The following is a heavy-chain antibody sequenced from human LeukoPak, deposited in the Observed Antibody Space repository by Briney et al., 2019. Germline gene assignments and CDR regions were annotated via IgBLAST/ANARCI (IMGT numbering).Heavy chain of an antibody. CDR2: INPNSGGT. CDR3: ARDLVKEYDYVWGSYRYEDY. CDR1: GYTLTGYY. D-gene: IGHD3-16*02. V-gene: IGHV1-2*02. J-gene: IGHJ4*02. Sequence: ASVNVSCKASGYTLTGYYMHWVRQAPGQGLEWMGWINPNSGGTNYAQKFQGRVTMTRDTSISTAYMELSRLRSDDTAVYYCARDLVKEYDYVWGSYRYEDYWGQGTLVTVSS.